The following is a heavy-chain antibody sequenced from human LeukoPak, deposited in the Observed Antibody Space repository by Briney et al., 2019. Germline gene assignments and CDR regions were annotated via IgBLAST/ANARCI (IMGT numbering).Heavy chain of an antibody. CDR2: ISGRSSHI. V-gene: IGHV3-21*01. CDR3: GRAFPPLRTSSAGDL. D-gene: IGHD3-16*01. CDR1: GFSFSDYD. J-gene: IGHJ1*01. Sequence: NPGGSLRLSCSASGFSFSDYDMNWVRQAPGKGLEWVSAISGRSSHIYYGESVKGRFTISRDNAKNSLYLQMDSLGVEDTAVYYCGRAFPPLRTSSAGDLWGQGTLVIASS.